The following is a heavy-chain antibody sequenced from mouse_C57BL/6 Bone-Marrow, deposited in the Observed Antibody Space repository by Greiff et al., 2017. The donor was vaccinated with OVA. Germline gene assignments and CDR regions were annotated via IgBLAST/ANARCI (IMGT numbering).Heavy chain of an antibody. CDR1: GYTFTSYG. D-gene: IGHD2-4*01. Sequence: QVQLQQSGAELARPGASVKLSCKASGYTFTSYGISWVKQRTGQGLEWIGEIYPRSGNTYYNEKFKGKATLTADKSSSTAYMELRSLTSEDSAVYFCARRTYDYDGDYAMDYWGQGTSVTVSS. J-gene: IGHJ4*01. CDR2: IYPRSGNT. CDR3: ARRTYDYDGDYAMDY. V-gene: IGHV1-81*01.